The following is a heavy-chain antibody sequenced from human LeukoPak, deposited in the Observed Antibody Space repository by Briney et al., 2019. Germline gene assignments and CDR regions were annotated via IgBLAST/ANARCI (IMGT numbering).Heavy chain of an antibody. Sequence: GASVKVSCTASAYTFTSYDIDFVRQATGQGLEWMGWMNPNSGNTGYAQMFQGRVTITSNTSISTAYLELSSLTSEDTAVYYCGRRGCTCNRAGSRSWYCYDTWGQGTLVTVSS. J-gene: IGHJ5*02. D-gene: IGHD1-26*01. V-gene: IGHV1-8*03. CDR2: MNPNSGNT. CDR3: GRRGCTCNRAGSRSWYCYDT. CDR1: AYTFTSYD.